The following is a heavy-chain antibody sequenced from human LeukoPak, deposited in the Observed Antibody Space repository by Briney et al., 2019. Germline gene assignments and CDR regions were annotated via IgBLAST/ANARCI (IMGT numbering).Heavy chain of an antibody. CDR2: ISSSSSYI. V-gene: IGHV3-21*01. CDR3: ARDTNLDFDY. J-gene: IGHJ4*02. Sequence: GGSLRLSCAASGFTFSSYSMNWARQAPGKGLEWVSSISSSSSYIYYADSVKGRFTISGDNAKNSLYLQMNSLRAEDTAVYYCARDTNLDFDYWGQGTLVTVSS. CDR1: GFTFSSYS. D-gene: IGHD1-1*01.